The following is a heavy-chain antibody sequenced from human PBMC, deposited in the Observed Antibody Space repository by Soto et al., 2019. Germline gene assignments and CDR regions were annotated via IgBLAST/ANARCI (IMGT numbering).Heavy chain of an antibody. CDR1: GFTFSSYG. J-gene: IGHJ5*02. Sequence: PGGSLRLSCAASGFTFSSYGMHWVRQAPGKGLEWVAVISYDGSNKYYADSVKGRFTISRDNSKNTLYLQMNSLRAEDTAVYYCAKGSITIFGVVGRPPHDPWGQGTLVTVSS. CDR2: ISYDGSNK. D-gene: IGHD3-3*01. V-gene: IGHV3-30*18. CDR3: AKGSITIFGVVGRPPHDP.